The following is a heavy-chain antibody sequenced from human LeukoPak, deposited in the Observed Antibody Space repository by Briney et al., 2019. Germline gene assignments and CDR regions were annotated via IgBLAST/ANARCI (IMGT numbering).Heavy chain of an antibody. D-gene: IGHD1-26*01. CDR2: TSGSGFTI. CDR1: GFTLSNYS. J-gene: IGHJ4*02. Sequence: GGSLRLSCAVSGFTLSNYSMNWVRQAPGKGLEWISYTSGSGFTIHYADSVKGRFTISRDNAKNSLYLQMNSLRAEDTAVYYCARVPSGSHWAYYFDYWGQGTLVTVSS. CDR3: ARVPSGSHWAYYFDY. V-gene: IGHV3-48*04.